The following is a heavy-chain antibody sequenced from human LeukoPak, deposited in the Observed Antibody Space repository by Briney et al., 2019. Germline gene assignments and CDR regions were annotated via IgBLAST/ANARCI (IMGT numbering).Heavy chain of an antibody. D-gene: IGHD3-22*01. V-gene: IGHV1-69*13. CDR2: IIPIFGTA. J-gene: IGHJ4*02. Sequence: ASVKVSCKASGYTFTSYAMHWVRQAPGQGLEWMGGIIPIFGTANYAQKFQGRVTITADESTSTAYMELSSLRSEDTAVYYCAQAPYYDSSGPLFDYWGQGTLVTVSS. CDR1: GYTFTSYA. CDR3: AQAPYYDSSGPLFDY.